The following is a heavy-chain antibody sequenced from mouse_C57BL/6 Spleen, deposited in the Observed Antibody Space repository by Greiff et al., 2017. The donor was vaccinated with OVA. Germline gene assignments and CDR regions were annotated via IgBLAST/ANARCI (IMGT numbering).Heavy chain of an antibody. CDR2: IHPNSGST. J-gene: IGHJ2*01. D-gene: IGHD3-2*02. Sequence: QVQLQQPGAELVKPGASVKLSCKASGYTFTSYWMHWVKQRPGQGLEWIGMIHPNSGSTNYNEKFKSKATLTVDKSSSTAYMPLSSLTSEDSAVYYCSRGGSSGPFDYWGQGTTLTVSS. CDR1: GYTFTSYW. V-gene: IGHV1-64*01. CDR3: SRGGSSGPFDY.